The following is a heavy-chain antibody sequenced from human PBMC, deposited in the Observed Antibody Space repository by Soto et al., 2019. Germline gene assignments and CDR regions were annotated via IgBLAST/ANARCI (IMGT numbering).Heavy chain of an antibody. CDR1: GDSISDYY. CDR3: ARMYNSGFYRPEGDYFFYGMDV. CDR2: FYYSGNT. J-gene: IGHJ6*02. V-gene: IGHV4-4*07. D-gene: IGHD6-19*01. Sequence: PSETLSLTCTVSGDSISDYYWSWIRQPAGKGLEWIGRFYYSGNTKSNPSLKSRVTMSADTSKNQFSLSLRSVTAADSAIYYCARMYNSGFYRPEGDYFFYGMDVWGQGPKVTVYS.